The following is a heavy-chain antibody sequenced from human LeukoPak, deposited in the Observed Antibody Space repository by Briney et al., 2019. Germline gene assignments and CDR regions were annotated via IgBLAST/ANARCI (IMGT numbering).Heavy chain of an antibody. CDR2: IYYSGST. Sequence: SETLSLTCTVSGGSISTYYWSWIRQPPGKGLEWIGDIYYSGSTNYNPSLKSRVTIAVDTSKIHFSLNLSSVTAADTAVYYCARTGLGGYRYGSGDYYYYGMDVWGQGTTVTVSS. CDR1: GGSISTYY. J-gene: IGHJ6*02. V-gene: IGHV4-59*01. CDR3: ARTGLGGYRYGSGDYYYYGMDV. D-gene: IGHD5-18*01.